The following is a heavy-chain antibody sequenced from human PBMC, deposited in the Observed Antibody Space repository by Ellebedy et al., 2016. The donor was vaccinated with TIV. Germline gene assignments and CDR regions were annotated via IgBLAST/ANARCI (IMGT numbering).Heavy chain of an antibody. J-gene: IGHJ4*02. V-gene: IGHV3-43D*03. CDR1: GCTFEDYA. D-gene: IGHD2-21*02. CDR3: AKDGGGDSPDY. Sequence: GESLKISXAASGCTFEDYAMHWVRQAPGKGPEWVSLISWDGGNTYYADSVKGRFTISRDNSKNSLYLQMNRLRTEDTALYYCAKDGGGDSPDYWGQGTLVTVSS. CDR2: ISWDGGNT.